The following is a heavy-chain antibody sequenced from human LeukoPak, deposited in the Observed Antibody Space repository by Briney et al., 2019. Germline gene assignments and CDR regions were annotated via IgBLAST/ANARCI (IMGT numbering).Heavy chain of an antibody. CDR2: MNPNSGNT. Sequence: GASVKVSCKASGYTFTSYDINWVRQATGQGLEWMGWMNPNSGNTGYAQKFQGRVTITRNTSISTAYMELSSLRSEDTAVYYCATLYYGGNRVYYYYGMDVWGQGTTVTVSS. D-gene: IGHD4-23*01. CDR1: GYTFTSYD. J-gene: IGHJ6*02. CDR3: ATLYYGGNRVYYYYGMDV. V-gene: IGHV1-8*03.